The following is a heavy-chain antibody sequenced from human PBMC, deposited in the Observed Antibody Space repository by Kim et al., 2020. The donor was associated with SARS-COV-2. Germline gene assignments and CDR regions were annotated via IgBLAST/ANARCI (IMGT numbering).Heavy chain of an antibody. J-gene: IGHJ4*02. CDR3: ARKGRYFDWAFDY. Sequence: YDQKFQGRVTINADEATSTAYMELSSLRSEDTAVYYCARKGRYFDWAFDYWGQGTLVTVSS. D-gene: IGHD3-9*01. V-gene: IGHV1-69*01.